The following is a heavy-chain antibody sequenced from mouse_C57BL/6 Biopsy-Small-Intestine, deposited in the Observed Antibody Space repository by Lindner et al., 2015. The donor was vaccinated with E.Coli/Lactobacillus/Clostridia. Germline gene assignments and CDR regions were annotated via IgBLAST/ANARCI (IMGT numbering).Heavy chain of an antibody. V-gene: IGHV14-1*01. CDR1: GFNIKDYY. CDR2: IDPEDGDT. CDR3: TTGSSPYYFDY. J-gene: IGHJ2*01. D-gene: IGHD1-1*01. Sequence: QLQESGAELVRPGASVKLSCTVSGFNIKDYYLNWVKQRPEQGLEWIGRIDPEDGDTEFAPKFQDKATMTADTSSNTAYLQLSSLTSEDTAVYYCTTGSSPYYFDYWGQGTTLTVSS.